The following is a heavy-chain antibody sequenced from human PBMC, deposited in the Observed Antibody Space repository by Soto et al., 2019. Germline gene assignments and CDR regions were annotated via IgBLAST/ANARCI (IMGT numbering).Heavy chain of an antibody. Sequence: PSETLSLTCTVSGGSISSGGYYWSWIRQHPGKGLEWIGYIYYSGSTYYNPSLKSRVTISVDTSKNQFSLKLSSVTAADTAVYYCARGYSNYDYYMDVWGKGTTVTVSS. CDR2: IYYSGST. CDR1: GGSISSGGYY. CDR3: ARGYSNYDYYMDV. V-gene: IGHV4-31*03. D-gene: IGHD4-4*01. J-gene: IGHJ6*03.